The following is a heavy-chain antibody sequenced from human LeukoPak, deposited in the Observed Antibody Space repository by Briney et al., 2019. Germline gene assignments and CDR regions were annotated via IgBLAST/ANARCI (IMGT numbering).Heavy chain of an antibody. D-gene: IGHD3-3*01. CDR3: ARGREYDFWNGFDP. CDR1: GGTFSSYA. J-gene: IGHJ5*02. Sequence: SVKVSCKASGGTFSSYAISWVRQAPGQGLEWMGRIIPIFGIANYAQKFQGRVTITADKSTSTAYMELSSLRSEDTAVYYCARGREYDFWNGFDPWGQGTLVTVSS. CDR2: IIPIFGIA. V-gene: IGHV1-69*04.